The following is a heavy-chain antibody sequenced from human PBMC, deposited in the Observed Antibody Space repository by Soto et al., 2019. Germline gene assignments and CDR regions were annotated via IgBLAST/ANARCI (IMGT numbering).Heavy chain of an antibody. Sequence: GESLKISCKGSGYSFTSYWIGWVRQMPGKGLEWMGIIYPGDSDTRYSPSFQGQVTISADKSISTAYLQWSSLKASDTAVYYCARDRGYDSSGYYYYYYGMDVWGQGTTVTVSS. CDR2: IYPGDSDT. CDR1: GYSFTSYW. V-gene: IGHV5-51*01. D-gene: IGHD3-22*01. CDR3: ARDRGYDSSGYYYYYYGMDV. J-gene: IGHJ6*02.